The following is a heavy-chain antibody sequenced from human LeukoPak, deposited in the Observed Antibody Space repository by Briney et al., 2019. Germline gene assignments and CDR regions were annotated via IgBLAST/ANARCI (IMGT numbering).Heavy chain of an antibody. J-gene: IGHJ6*04. CDR3: ARVSGYCSSTSCRDYYYYYGMDV. V-gene: IGHV1-69*13. Sequence: SVTVSCKASGGTFSSYAISWVRQAPGQGLEWMGGIIPIFGTANYAQKFQGRVTITADESTSTAYMELSSLRSEDTAVYYCARVSGYCSSTSCRDYYYYYGMDVWGKGTTVTVSS. CDR1: GGTFSSYA. CDR2: IIPIFGTA. D-gene: IGHD2-2*01.